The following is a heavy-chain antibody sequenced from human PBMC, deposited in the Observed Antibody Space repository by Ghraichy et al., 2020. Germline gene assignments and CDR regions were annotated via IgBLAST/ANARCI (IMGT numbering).Heavy chain of an antibody. CDR3: ARVGDGSGSYSYGNSDYYYYYYGVDV. Sequence: SETLSLTCTVSGGSITNSYWSWIRQAPGKGLEWIGYIYQIYYTGTTKYNPSLKSRVTISGDTSRNQFSLRLTSVTAADTAVYFCARVGDGSGSYSYGNSDYYYYYYGVDVWGPGTPVTVSS. V-gene: IGHV4-59*01. J-gene: IGHJ6*02. CDR2: IYQIYYTGTT. CDR1: GGSITNSY. D-gene: IGHD3-10*01.